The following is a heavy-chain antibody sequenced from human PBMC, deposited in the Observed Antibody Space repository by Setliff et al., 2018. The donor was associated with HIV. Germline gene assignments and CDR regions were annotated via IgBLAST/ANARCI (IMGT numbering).Heavy chain of an antibody. J-gene: IGHJ6*02. CDR1: GYSISSGYH. V-gene: IGHV4-38-2*01. D-gene: IGHD4-17*01. CDR2: IYHHGTT. CDR3: ARGGPTVAFGLDV. Sequence: PSETLSLTCAVSGYSISSGYHWGWIRQPPGKGLEWIGNIYHHGTTYYYPSPKGRVTISLDTSNNQFSLNLNSVTAADTAVYYCARGGPTVAFGLDVWGQGTTVTVSS.